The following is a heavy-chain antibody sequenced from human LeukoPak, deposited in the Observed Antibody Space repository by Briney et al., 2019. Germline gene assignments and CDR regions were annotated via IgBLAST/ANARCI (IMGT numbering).Heavy chain of an antibody. CDR1: GFTFDDYA. CDR2: ISWNSGSI. Sequence: PGGSLRLSCAASGFTFDDYAMHWVRQAPGKGLEWVSGISWNSGSIGYADSVKGRFTISRDNAKNSLYLQMNSLRAEDTALYYRAKGYYYDSSGYPFDYWGQGTLVTVSS. J-gene: IGHJ4*02. CDR3: AKGYYYDSSGYPFDY. V-gene: IGHV3-9*01. D-gene: IGHD3-22*01.